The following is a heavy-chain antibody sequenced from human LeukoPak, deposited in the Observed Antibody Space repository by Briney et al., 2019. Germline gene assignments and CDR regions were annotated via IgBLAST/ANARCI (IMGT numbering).Heavy chain of an antibody. J-gene: IGHJ4*02. D-gene: IGHD6-13*01. CDR2: INPNSGGT. CDR1: GYTFTAYY. CDR3: ARSRDTSSQSAGY. V-gene: IGHV1-2*02. Sequence: ASEKVSCKASGYTFTAYYIHWVRQAPGQGLEWMGWINPNSGGTSYEQKFQGRVTMTRDTSFNTAYMEVSGLTSDDTALYYCARSRDTSSQSAGYWGQGTLVTVSS.